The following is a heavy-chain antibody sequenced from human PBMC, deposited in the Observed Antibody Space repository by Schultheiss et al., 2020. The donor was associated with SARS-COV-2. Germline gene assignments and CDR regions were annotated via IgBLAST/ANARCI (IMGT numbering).Heavy chain of an antibody. D-gene: IGHD2-2*01. CDR1: GGSISSYY. CDR2: IYYSGST. Sequence: SQTLSLTCTVSGGSISSYYWSWIRQRPGKGLEWIGYIYYSGSTYYNPSLKSRVTISVDTSKNQFSLKLSSVTAADTAVYYCASVVPAATRHDAFDIWGQGTMLTVSS. CDR3: ASVVPAATRHDAFDI. V-gene: IGHV4-59*06. J-gene: IGHJ3*02.